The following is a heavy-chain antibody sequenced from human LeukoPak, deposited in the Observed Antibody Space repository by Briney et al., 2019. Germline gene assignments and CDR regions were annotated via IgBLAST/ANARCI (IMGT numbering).Heavy chain of an antibody. CDR3: AKDSAKKYDDY. Sequence: GGSLRLSCAASGFTFSDYYVNWIRQAPGKGLEWVSGISGSDGSTNYADSVKGRFTISRENSKNTLYLQMNSLRAEDTAVYYCAKDSAKKYDDYWGQGTLVTVSS. V-gene: IGHV3-23*01. J-gene: IGHJ4*02. CDR1: GFTFSDYY. D-gene: IGHD2/OR15-2a*01. CDR2: ISGSDGST.